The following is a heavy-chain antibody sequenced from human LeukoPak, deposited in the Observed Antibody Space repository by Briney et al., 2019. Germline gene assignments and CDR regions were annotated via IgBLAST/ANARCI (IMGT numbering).Heavy chain of an antibody. J-gene: IGHJ4*02. CDR1: GFTFSSYW. Sequence: PGGSLRLSCAASGFTFSSYWMHWVRQAPGKGLAWVSRINSDGSSTSYADSVKGRFTISRDNAKNTLYLQMNSLRAEDTAVYYCARDPMLAYYFDYWGQGTLVTVSS. V-gene: IGHV3-74*01. D-gene: IGHD2-8*01. CDR3: ARDPMLAYYFDY. CDR2: INSDGSST.